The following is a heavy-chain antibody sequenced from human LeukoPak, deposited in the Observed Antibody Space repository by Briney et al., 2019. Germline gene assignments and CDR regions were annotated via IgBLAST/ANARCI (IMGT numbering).Heavy chain of an antibody. Sequence: SEILSLTCTVSGGSISSYYWNWIRQPAGKGLEWIGRIRTSGDTSYNPSLKSRVTVSVDTSRNQFSLRLSAVTAADTAVYYCARALWGDWASFDYWGQGTLVTVSS. J-gene: IGHJ4*02. CDR3: ARALWGDWASFDY. CDR2: IRTSGDT. CDR1: GGSISSYY. D-gene: IGHD2-21*01. V-gene: IGHV4-4*07.